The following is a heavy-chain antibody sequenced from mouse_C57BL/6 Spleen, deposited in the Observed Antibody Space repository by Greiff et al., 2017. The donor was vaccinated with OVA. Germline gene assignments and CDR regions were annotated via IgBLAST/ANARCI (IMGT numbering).Heavy chain of an antibody. Sequence: QVQLQQPGAELVKPGASVKMSCKASGYTFTSYWITWVKQRPGQGLEWIGDIYPGSGSTNYNEKFKSKATLTVDTSSSTAYMQLSSLTSEDSAVYYCARGVTTVVAHMDYWGQGTSVTVSS. CDR1: GYTFTSYW. J-gene: IGHJ4*01. CDR3: ARGVTTVVAHMDY. D-gene: IGHD1-1*01. CDR2: IYPGSGST. V-gene: IGHV1-55*01.